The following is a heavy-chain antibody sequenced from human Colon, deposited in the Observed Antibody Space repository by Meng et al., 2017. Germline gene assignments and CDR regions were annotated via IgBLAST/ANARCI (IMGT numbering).Heavy chain of an antibody. J-gene: IGHJ3*02. CDR2: ITNSGAT. D-gene: IGHD3-22*01. V-gene: IGHV3-11*01. Sequence: GESLKISCAASGFSFSDYYMTWIRQAPGKGLEWLSYITNSGATDYAESVQGRFTISRDNAKKSLYLQMNSLRPEDTAVYYCARAVIKDYSDNIFPDAFDIWGQGTMVT. CDR1: GFSFSDYY. CDR3: ARAVIKDYSDNIFPDAFDI.